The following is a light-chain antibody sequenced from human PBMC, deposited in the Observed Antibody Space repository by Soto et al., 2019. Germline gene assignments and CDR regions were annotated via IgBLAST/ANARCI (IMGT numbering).Light chain of an antibody. J-gene: IGKJ1*01. V-gene: IGKV3-20*01. CDR2: GAS. Sequence: EIVLTQSPATLSVSTGERATLSCRASQSVGNNLAWYQQKPGQAPSLLIYGASNRATGIPDRLSGSGSGTEFTLTISRLEPEDFAVYYCQQYGSSGTFGQGTKVDIK. CDR3: QQYGSSGT. CDR1: QSVGNN.